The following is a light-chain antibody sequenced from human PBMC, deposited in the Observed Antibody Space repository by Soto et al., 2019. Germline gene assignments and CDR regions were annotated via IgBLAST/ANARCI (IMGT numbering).Light chain of an antibody. CDR1: SSNIGNNY. CDR3: ATWDDSLSAAV. Sequence: QSVSTQPPSVSAAPGQRVTSSCSGSSSNIGNNYVSWYQHLPGTAPKLLICDNNKRRSGIPDRFSGSKSGTSATLGITGLQTGDEADYYCATWDDSLSAAVFGPATKLTVL. J-gene: IGLJ1*01. V-gene: IGLV1-51*01. CDR2: DNN.